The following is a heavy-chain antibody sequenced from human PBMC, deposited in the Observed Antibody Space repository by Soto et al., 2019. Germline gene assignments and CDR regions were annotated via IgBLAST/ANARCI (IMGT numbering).Heavy chain of an antibody. Sequence: GGSLRLSCAASGFTFSSSWMNWVRQAPGKGLEWVANIKQDGSEKYYVGSVKGRFTISRDNAKNSLYLQMHSLRAEDTAVYYCARDRRGYSGYGRGGMDVWGQGTTVTVSS. V-gene: IGHV3-7*03. D-gene: IGHD5-12*01. CDR3: ARDRRGYSGYGRGGMDV. CDR2: IKQDGSEK. CDR1: GFTFSSSW. J-gene: IGHJ6*02.